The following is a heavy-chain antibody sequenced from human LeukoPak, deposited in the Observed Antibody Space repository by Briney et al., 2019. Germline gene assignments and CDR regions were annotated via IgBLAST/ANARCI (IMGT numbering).Heavy chain of an antibody. J-gene: IGHJ4*02. CDR2: INHSGST. CDR1: GGSFSGYY. V-gene: IGHV4-34*01. CDR3: ARVGVSIAVAGYYFDY. D-gene: IGHD6-19*01. Sequence: PSETLSLTCAVYGGSFSGYYWSWIRQPPGKGLEWIGEINHSGSTNYNPSLKSRVTISVDTSKNQFSLTLSSVTAADTAVYYCARVGVSIAVAGYYFDYWGQGTLVTVSS.